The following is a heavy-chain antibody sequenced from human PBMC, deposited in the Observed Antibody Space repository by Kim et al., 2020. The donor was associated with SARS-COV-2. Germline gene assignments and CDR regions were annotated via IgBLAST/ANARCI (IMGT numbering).Heavy chain of an antibody. Sequence: SVKVSCKASGGTFSSYAISWVRQAPGQGLEWMGGIIPIFGTANYAQKFQGRVTITADESTSTAYMELSSLRSEDTAVYYCASISISIAAAEGGWFDPWGQGTLVTVSS. V-gene: IGHV1-69*13. J-gene: IGHJ5*02. CDR1: GGTFSSYA. D-gene: IGHD6-13*01. CDR3: ASISISIAAAEGGWFDP. CDR2: IIPIFGTA.